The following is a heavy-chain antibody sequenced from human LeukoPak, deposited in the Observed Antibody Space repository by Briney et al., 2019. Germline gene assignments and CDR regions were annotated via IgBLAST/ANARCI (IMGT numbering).Heavy chain of an antibody. CDR1: GGTFSSYA. D-gene: IGHD5-24*01. CDR3: AREMATISPLDY. Sequence: SVKVSCKASGGTFSSYAISWVRQAPGQGLEWMGGIIPIFGTANYAQKFQGRVTITTDESTSTAYMELSSLRSEDTAVYYCAREMATISPLDYWGQGTLVTVSS. CDR2: IIPIFGTA. V-gene: IGHV1-69*05. J-gene: IGHJ4*02.